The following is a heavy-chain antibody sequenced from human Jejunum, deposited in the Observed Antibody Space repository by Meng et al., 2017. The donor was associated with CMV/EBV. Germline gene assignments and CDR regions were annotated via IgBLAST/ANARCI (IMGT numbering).Heavy chain of an antibody. D-gene: IGHD6-19*01. CDR2: ISCYNGDT. J-gene: IGHJ4*02. CDR1: GYTFTHHG. V-gene: IGHV1-18*01. Sequence: QVQLVQSGAEVKKPGASVRVSCKASGYTFTHHGISWIRQDPGQGLEWMGWISCYNGDTNYAKKFQGRVTMTTDTSTSTAYMDLRSLRSDDTAVYYCARDPSNTSGRYAYFDYWGQGTLVTVSS. CDR3: ARDPSNTSGRYAYFDY.